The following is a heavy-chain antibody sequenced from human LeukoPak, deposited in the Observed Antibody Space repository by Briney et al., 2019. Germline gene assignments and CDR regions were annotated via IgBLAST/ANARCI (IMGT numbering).Heavy chain of an antibody. J-gene: IGHJ4*02. CDR3: ARGPNIAMIVVVTFDY. CDR2: IYTSGST. V-gene: IGHV4-4*07. CDR1: GGSISSYY. D-gene: IGHD3-22*01. Sequence: SETLSLTCTVSGGSISSYYWSWIRKPAGTGQELIGLIYTSGSTNYNPSLKSRVTMSVETSKNQFSLKLSSVTAADTAVYYCARGPNIAMIVVVTFDYWGQGTLVTVSS.